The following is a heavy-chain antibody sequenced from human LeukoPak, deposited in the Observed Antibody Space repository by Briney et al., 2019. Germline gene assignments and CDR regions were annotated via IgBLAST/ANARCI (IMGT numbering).Heavy chain of an antibody. D-gene: IGHD3-16*01. CDR3: ARAPRQGAYYYYYMDV. CDR2: IKEDGSDK. CDR1: GFTFSNYW. V-gene: IGHV3-7*03. Sequence: GGSLRLSCAASGFTFSNYWMNWVRQAPGKGLEWVANIKEDGSDKYYVDSVEGRFSISKDNAKNSLYLQMNSLRAEDTAVYYCARAPRQGAYYYYYMDVWGKGTTVTVSS. J-gene: IGHJ6*03.